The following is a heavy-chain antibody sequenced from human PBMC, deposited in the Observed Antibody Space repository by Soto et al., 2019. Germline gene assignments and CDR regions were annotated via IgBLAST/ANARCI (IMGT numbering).Heavy chain of an antibody. V-gene: IGHV4-30-4*01. CDR3: ARVLRPYYYDSSGYPSDY. D-gene: IGHD3-22*01. CDR1: GGSISSGDYY. Sequence: PSETLSLTCTVSGGSISSGDYYWRWIRQPPGKGLEWIGYIYYSGSTYYNPSLKSRVTISVDTSKNQFSLKLSSVTAADTAVYYCARVLRPYYYDSSGYPSDYWGQGTLVTVSS. CDR2: IYYSGST. J-gene: IGHJ4*02.